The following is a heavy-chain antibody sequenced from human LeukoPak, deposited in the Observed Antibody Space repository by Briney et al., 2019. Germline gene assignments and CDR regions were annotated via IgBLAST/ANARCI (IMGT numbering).Heavy chain of an antibody. D-gene: IGHD3-9*01. CDR1: GFTFRSYT. V-gene: IGHV3-23*01. Sequence: GGSLRLSCAASGFTFRSYTMSWVRQAPGKGLEWVSAISGSGGSTYYADSVKGRFTISRDNSKNTLYLQMNSLRAEDTAVYYCAKITHYDILTGYYFDYWGQGTLVTVSS. J-gene: IGHJ4*02. CDR3: AKITHYDILTGYYFDY. CDR2: ISGSGGST.